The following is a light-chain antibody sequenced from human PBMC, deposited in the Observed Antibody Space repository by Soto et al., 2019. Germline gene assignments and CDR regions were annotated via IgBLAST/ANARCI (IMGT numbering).Light chain of an antibody. J-gene: IGKJ1*01. CDR1: QSVSSN. V-gene: IGKV3-15*01. Sequence: ERVMTQSPATLSVSPGERATLSCRASQSVSSNLAWYQQKPGQAPRLLIYGASTRATGIPARFSGSGSGTEFTLTISSLQSEDFAVYYCQQYINWPPWTFGQGTKVEIK. CDR3: QQYINWPPWT. CDR2: GAS.